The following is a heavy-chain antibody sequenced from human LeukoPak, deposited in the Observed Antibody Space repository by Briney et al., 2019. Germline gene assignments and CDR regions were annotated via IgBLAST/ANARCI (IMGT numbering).Heavy chain of an antibody. CDR1: GFTFGDYA. CDR2: ISSKTYGGTT. J-gene: IGHJ4*02. Sequence: GGSLRLSCRASGFTFGDYALSWVRQAPGKGLEGVAFISSKTYGGTTEYAASVKGRFTISRDDSKSIAYLQMNSLKTEDTAVYYCTRQGGYYYDSSGYPHFDYWGQGTLVTVSS. CDR3: TRQGGYYYDSSGYPHFDY. V-gene: IGHV3-49*04. D-gene: IGHD3-22*01.